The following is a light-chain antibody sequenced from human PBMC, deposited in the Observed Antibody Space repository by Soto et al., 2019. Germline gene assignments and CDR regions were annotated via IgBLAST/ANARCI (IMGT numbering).Light chain of an antibody. CDR1: QSILYWSNNKNY. V-gene: IGKV4-1*01. CDR2: WAS. J-gene: IGKJ2*01. Sequence: DIVMTQSPDSLAVSLGERATINCKSSQSILYWSNNKNYLAWYQQKPGQPPKLLIYWASTRESGVPERFSGSGSGTDFTLTINSLQAEDVAFYYCHQYYHTPPYTFGQGTKLEIK. CDR3: HQYYHTPPYT.